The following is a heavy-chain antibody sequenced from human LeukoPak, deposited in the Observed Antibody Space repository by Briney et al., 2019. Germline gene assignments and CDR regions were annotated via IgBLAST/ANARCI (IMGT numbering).Heavy chain of an antibody. CDR3: ARLTPYSGSPLGDY. Sequence: PETLSLTCTVSGGSISSSSNFWGRIRQPPGKGLEWIGSISYSGSTYYNPSLKSRVTISVDTSKNQFSLKLSSVTAADTAVYYCARLTPYSGSPLGDYWGQGTLVAVSS. V-gene: IGHV4-39*01. CDR1: GGSISSSSNF. CDR2: ISYSGST. J-gene: IGHJ4*02. D-gene: IGHD1-26*01.